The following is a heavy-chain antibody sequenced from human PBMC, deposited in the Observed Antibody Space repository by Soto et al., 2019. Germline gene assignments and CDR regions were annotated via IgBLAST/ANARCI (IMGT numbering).Heavy chain of an antibody. D-gene: IGHD2-2*01. Sequence: ASVKVSCKHSGYTCTGYYIHWVRQAPGQGLEWMGWINPNRGDANYARKFQGRVAMTRDTSISTAYMELNSLRSDDTAVYYCARKLGHIEPAVDYWGQGTLVTVSS. J-gene: IGHJ4*02. CDR1: GYTCTGYY. CDR2: INPNRGDA. V-gene: IGHV1-2*02. CDR3: ARKLGHIEPAVDY.